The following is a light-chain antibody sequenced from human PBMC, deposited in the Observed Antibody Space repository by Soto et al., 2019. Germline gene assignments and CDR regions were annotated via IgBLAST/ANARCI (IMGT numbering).Light chain of an antibody. J-gene: IGLJ1*01. V-gene: IGLV2-14*01. CDR2: EVT. CDR1: SSAIGGSKY. Sequence: SALTQPASVSGSPGQSISISCTGTSSAIGGSKYVSWYQQHPGTAPKLLIYEVTYRPSGVSDRFSGSKSGNTASLTVSGLQAEDEADYYCSSYSSSATLYVFGTGTKLTVL. CDR3: SSYSSSATLYV.